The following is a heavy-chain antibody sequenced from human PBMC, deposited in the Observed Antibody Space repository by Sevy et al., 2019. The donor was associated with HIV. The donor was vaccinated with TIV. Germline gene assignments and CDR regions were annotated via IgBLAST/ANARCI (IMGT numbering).Heavy chain of an antibody. CDR3: ARDGEGGPIAEAGTGWFDP. V-gene: IGHV3-11*01. J-gene: IGHJ5*02. D-gene: IGHD6-13*01. CDR1: GFTFSDYY. Sequence: GGSLRLSCAASGFTFSDYYMSWIRQAPGKGLEWVSYISSSGSTTYYADSVKGRFTISRDNAKNSLYLQMNSLRAEDTAVYHCARDGEGGPIAEAGTGWFDPWGQGTLVTVSS. CDR2: ISSSGSTT.